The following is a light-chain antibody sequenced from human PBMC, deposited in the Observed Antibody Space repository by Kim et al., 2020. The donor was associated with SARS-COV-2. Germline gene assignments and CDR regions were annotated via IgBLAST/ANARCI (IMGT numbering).Light chain of an antibody. CDR2: GAS. J-gene: IGKJ1*01. Sequence: SPGESAILSCSARQTVSSALAWYQHKPGQAPRLLIYGASTRATGVPARFSGSGSGTEFTLTISSLQSEDFAIYYCQQYTNWPPATFGQGTKVDIK. CDR3: QQYTNWPPAT. V-gene: IGKV3-15*01. CDR1: QTVSSA.